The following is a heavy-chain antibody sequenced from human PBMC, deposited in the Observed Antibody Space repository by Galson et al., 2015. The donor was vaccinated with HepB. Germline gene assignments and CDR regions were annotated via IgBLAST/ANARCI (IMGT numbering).Heavy chain of an antibody. CDR3: ARDTYYYDSSGYYYLHYFDY. CDR2: ISSSSSTI. Sequence: SLRLSCAASGFTFSSYSMNWVRQAPGKGLEWVSYISSSSSTIYYADSVKGRFTISRDNAKNSLYLQMNSLRDEDTAVYYCARDTYYYDSSGYYYLHYFDYWGQGTLVTVSS. J-gene: IGHJ4*02. V-gene: IGHV3-48*02. CDR1: GFTFSSYS. D-gene: IGHD3-22*01.